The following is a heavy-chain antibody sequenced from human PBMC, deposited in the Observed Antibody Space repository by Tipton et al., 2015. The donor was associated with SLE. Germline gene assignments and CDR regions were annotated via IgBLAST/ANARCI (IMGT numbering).Heavy chain of an antibody. CDR3: ARGSYYYHTLDV. J-gene: IGHJ6*02. Sequence: SLRLSCTTSGFTFSNYGMHWIRQAPGKGLEWVAVIWFDGSDEDYADSVKGRFTISRDNSKNTLYLQMNSLRAEDTAVYYCARGSYYYHTLDVWGQGTTVTVSS. V-gene: IGHV3-33*08. CDR2: IWFDGSDE. CDR1: GFTFSNYG.